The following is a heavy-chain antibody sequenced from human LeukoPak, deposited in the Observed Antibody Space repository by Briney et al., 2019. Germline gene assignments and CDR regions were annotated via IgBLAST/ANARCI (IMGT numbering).Heavy chain of an antibody. CDR2: ISGSGRNT. CDR1: GFIFNNYA. CDR3: AKNRDYYDKYYFDY. V-gene: IGHV3-23*01. Sequence: ATLRLSCAASGFIFNNYALSWVRPTPGKGLEWVSAISGSGRNTYYADSVKGRFTISRDNSKNTLYLQMNSLRAEDTAVYYCAKNRDYYDKYYFDYWGQGTLVTVSS. D-gene: IGHD3-22*01. J-gene: IGHJ4*02.